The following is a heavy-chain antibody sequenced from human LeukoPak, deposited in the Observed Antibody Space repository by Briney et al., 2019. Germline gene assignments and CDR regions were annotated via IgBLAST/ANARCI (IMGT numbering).Heavy chain of an antibody. D-gene: IGHD1-26*01. CDR1: GGSISSYY. J-gene: IGHJ4*02. Sequence: PSETLSLTCTVSGGSISSYYWSWIRQPPGKGLEWIGYIYYSGSTNYNPSLKSRVTISVDTSKNQFSLKLSSVTAADTAVYYCARGWDRYYFDYWGQGTLVTVSS. V-gene: IGHV4-59*01. CDR2: IYYSGST. CDR3: ARGWDRYYFDY.